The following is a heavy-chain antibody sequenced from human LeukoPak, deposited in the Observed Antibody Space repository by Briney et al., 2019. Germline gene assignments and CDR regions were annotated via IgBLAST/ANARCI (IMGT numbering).Heavy chain of an antibody. J-gene: IGHJ4*02. CDR1: GFTFSGSA. Sequence: GGSLKLSCAASGFTFSGSAMHWVRQAPGKGLEWVCRIRSKANSYATAYSASVKGRFTISRDDSKHTAYLQMNSLKTEDTAVYYCTRYHCSSTSCYPFGDYWGQGTLVTVSS. V-gene: IGHV3-73*01. CDR2: IRSKANSYAT. CDR3: TRYHCSSTSCYPFGDY. D-gene: IGHD2-2*01.